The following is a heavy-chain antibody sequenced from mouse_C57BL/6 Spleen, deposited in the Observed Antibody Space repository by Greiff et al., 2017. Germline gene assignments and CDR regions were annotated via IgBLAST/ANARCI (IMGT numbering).Heavy chain of an antibody. CDR2: ISSGSSTI. CDR3: ARGYSNLFAY. CDR1: GFTFSDYG. Sequence: EVQLVESGGGLVKPGGSLKLSCAASGFTFSDYGMHWVRQAPEKGLEWVAYISSGSSTIYYADTVKGRFTISRDNAKNTLFLQMTSLRSEDTAMYYCARGYSNLFAYWGQGTLVTVSA. D-gene: IGHD2-5*01. V-gene: IGHV5-17*01. J-gene: IGHJ3*01.